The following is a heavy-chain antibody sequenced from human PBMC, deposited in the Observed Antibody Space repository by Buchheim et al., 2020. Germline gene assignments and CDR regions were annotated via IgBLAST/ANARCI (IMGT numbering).Heavy chain of an antibody. J-gene: IGHJ6*02. V-gene: IGHV3-30-3*01. CDR3: ARRDSSRGMDV. Sequence: VQLLESGGGVVQPGRSLRLSCVASGFTFSSYAMHWVRQAPGKGLEWVAVISYDGSNKYYADSVKGRFTISRDNSKNTLYLQMNSLRDEDTAVYYCARRDSSRGMDVWGQGTT. D-gene: IGHD3-22*01. CDR2: ISYDGSNK. CDR1: GFTFSSYA.